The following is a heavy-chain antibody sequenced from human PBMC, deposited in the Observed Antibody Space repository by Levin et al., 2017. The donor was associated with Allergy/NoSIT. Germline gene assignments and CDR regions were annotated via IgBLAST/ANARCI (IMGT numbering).Heavy chain of an antibody. Sequence: AASVKVSCKASGYTFTGYYMHWVRQAPGQGLEWMGWINPNSGGTNYAQKFQGRVTMTRDTSISTAYMELSRLRSDDTAVYYCARDQDYDVDWFDPWGQGTLVTVSS. CDR3: ARDQDYDVDWFDP. D-gene: IGHD4-17*01. J-gene: IGHJ5*02. CDR2: INPNSGGT. CDR1: GYTFTGYY. V-gene: IGHV1-2*02.